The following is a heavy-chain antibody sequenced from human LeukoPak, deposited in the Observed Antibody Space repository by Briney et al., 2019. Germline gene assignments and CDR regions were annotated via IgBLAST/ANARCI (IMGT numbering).Heavy chain of an antibody. CDR3: ARASRVYGGYQP. J-gene: IGHJ5*02. D-gene: IGHD5-12*01. Sequence: VSVKVSCKASGYTFTSYYMHWVRQAPGQGLEWMGIINPSGGSTSYAQKFQGRVTMTRDTSTSTVYMELSSLRSEDTAVYYCARASRVYGGYQPWGQGTLVTVSS. CDR2: INPSGGST. CDR1: GYTFTSYY. V-gene: IGHV1-46*01.